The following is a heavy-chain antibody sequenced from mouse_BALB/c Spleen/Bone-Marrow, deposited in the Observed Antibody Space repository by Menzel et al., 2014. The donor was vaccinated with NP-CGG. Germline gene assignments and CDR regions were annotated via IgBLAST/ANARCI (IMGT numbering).Heavy chain of an antibody. CDR2: FAPGSGNT. D-gene: IGHD2-4*01. J-gene: IGHJ1*01. V-gene: IGHV1S41*01. Sequence: DLVKPGASVKLSCKASGYTFTSYWINWIKQRPGQGLEWIGRFAPGSGNTYYNEMFKAKATLTVDTSSSTAYIQLSSLSSEDSAVYFCARARSTVITTWYFDVWGAGTTVTVYS. CDR3: ARARSTVITTWYFDV. CDR1: GYTFTSYW.